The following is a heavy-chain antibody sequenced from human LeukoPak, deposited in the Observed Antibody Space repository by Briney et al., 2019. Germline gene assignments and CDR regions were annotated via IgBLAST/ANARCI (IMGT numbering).Heavy chain of an antibody. D-gene: IGHD6-13*01. CDR2: IKYDASST. J-gene: IGHJ4*02. CDR1: GFTFSSHW. CDR3: AKKRRYSSSWYYFDY. Sequence: PGGSLRLSCADSGFTFSSHWMHWVRQAPGKGLVWVSRIKYDASSTSYADSVKGRFTISRDNAKNTLYLQMNSLRAEDTAVYYCAKKRRYSSSWYYFDYWGQGTLVTVSS. V-gene: IGHV3-74*01.